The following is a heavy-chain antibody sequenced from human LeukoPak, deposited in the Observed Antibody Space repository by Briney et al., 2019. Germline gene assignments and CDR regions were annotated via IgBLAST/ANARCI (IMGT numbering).Heavy chain of an antibody. CDR3: ARDYYGSGGPFDY. Sequence: TGGSLRLSCAASGFTFSSYSMNWVRQAPGKGLEWVSYISSSSSTIYYADSVKGRFTISRDNAKNSLYLQMNSLRAEDTAVYYCARDYYGSGGPFDYWGQGTLVTVSS. CDR2: ISSSSSTI. CDR1: GFTFSSYS. D-gene: IGHD3-10*01. J-gene: IGHJ4*02. V-gene: IGHV3-48*04.